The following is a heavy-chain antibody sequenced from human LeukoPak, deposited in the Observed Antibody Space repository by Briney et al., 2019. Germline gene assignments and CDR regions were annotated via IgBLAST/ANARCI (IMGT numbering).Heavy chain of an antibody. J-gene: IGHJ4*02. D-gene: IGHD1-26*01. CDR1: GFVFTIYT. CDR2: ISGSGNGFSI. Sequence: GGSLRLSCSASGFVFTIYTMYWVRQAPGKGPECVSTISGSGNGFSIYYADSVKGRFTISRDDSKSILYLQMNGLRSEDTAVYYCVKDFGRIRGTPDSWGQGTLVTVSS. V-gene: IGHV3-64D*06. CDR3: VKDFGRIRGTPDS.